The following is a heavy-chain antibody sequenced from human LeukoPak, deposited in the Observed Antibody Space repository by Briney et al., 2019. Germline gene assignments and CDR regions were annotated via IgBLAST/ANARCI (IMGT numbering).Heavy chain of an antibody. J-gene: IGHJ4*02. CDR2: IYGGDST. D-gene: IGHD6-25*01. Sequence: GGSLRLSCAASGFTVRTSYMSWVRQAPGKGLEWVSVIYGGDSTDYADSVRGRFTISRGNSKNTLYLQMNSLRAEDTAVYFCARGYSSGWPDFWGQGTLVTVSS. V-gene: IGHV3-53*01. CDR1: GFTVRTSY. CDR3: ARGYSSGWPDF.